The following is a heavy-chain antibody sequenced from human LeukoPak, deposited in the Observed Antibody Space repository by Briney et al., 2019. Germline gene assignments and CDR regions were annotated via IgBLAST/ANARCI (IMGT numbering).Heavy chain of an antibody. V-gene: IGHV4-4*07. Sequence: SETLSLTCSVSGDSISYFYWSWIRQAAGKGLEWIGRISASGSTNYNPSLKSRVTISVDKSKNQFSLKLSSVTAADTAVYYCARSGSGYLRYYYDYWGQGTLVTVSS. D-gene: IGHD5-12*01. CDR3: ARSGSGYLRYYYDY. J-gene: IGHJ4*02. CDR2: ISASGST. CDR1: GDSISYFY.